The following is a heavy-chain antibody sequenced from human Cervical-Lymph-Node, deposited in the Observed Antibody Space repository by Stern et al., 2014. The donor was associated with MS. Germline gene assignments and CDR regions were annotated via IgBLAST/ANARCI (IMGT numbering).Heavy chain of an antibody. CDR2: IHYSGNT. D-gene: IGHD3-10*01. V-gene: IGHV4-39*01. Sequence: QVQLQESGPGLVKPSETLSLTCTVSAGSISSSNYYWGWIRQPPGKGLEWIGSIHYSGNTYYNPSLKSRVTIPVDTPQNQFSLNLTSVTAADSAVYYCARSFGSGSLDAFDIWGQGTRVTVSS. CDR3: ARSFGSGSLDAFDI. CDR1: AGSISSSNYY. J-gene: IGHJ3*02.